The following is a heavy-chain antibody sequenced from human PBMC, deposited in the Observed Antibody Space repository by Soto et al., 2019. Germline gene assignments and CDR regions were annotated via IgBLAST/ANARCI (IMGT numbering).Heavy chain of an antibody. V-gene: IGHV4-59*01. D-gene: IGHD3-22*01. CDR2: IYNSGST. J-gene: IGHJ4*02. CDR1: GGSISSYY. Sequence: PSETLSLTCTVSGGSISSYYWSWIRQPPGKGLEWIGYIYNSGSTKYNPSLKSRVTISVDTSKNQFSLKLSSVTAADTAVYYCARSGMYYYDSGTDYWGQGTLVTVSS. CDR3: ARSGMYYYDSGTDY.